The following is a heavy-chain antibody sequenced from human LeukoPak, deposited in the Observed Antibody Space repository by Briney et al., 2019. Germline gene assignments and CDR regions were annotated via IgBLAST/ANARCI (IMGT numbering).Heavy chain of an antibody. CDR3: ARAIREAAASIMVPGGVPANYYYYMDV. V-gene: IGHV4-34*01. CDR2: INHSGST. D-gene: IGHD6-13*01. Sequence: PSETLSLTCAVYGGSFSGYYWSWIRQPPGKGLERIGEINHSGSTNYNPSLKSRVTISVDTSKNQFSLKLSSVTAADTSVYYCARAIREAAASIMVPGGVPANYYYYMDVWGKGTTVTVSS. CDR1: GGSFSGYY. J-gene: IGHJ6*03.